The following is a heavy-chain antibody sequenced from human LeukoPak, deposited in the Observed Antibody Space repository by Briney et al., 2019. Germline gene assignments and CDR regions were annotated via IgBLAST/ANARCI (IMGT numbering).Heavy chain of an antibody. CDR3: ARGGATTTGSAFDI. D-gene: IGHD1-26*01. J-gene: IGHJ3*02. CDR1: GGSFSGYY. Sequence: SETLSLTCAVYGGSFSGYYWSWIRQPPGKGLEWIGEINHSGSTNYNPSLKSRVTISVDTSKNQFSLKLSSVTAADTAAYYCARGGATTTGSAFDIWGQGTMVTVSS. CDR2: INHSGST. V-gene: IGHV4-34*01.